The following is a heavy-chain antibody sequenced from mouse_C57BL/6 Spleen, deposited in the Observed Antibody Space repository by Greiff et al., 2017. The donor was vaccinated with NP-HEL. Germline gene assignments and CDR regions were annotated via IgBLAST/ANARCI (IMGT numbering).Heavy chain of an antibody. V-gene: IGHV1-82*01. CDR3: ARWGAVVAYWYFDV. CDR1: GYAFSSSW. Sequence: VKLMESGPELVKPGASVKISCKASGYAFSSSWMNWVKQRPGKGLEWIGRIYPGDGDTNYNGKFKGKATLTADKSSSTAYMQLSSLTSEDSAVYFCARWGAVVAYWYFDVWGTGTTVTVSS. J-gene: IGHJ1*03. D-gene: IGHD1-1*01. CDR2: IYPGDGDT.